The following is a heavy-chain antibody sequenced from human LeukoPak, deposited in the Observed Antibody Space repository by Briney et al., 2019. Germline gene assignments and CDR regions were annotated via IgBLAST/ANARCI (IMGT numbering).Heavy chain of an antibody. CDR1: GFTFDDYT. CDR2: ITRDGGST. CDR3: AELGITMIGGV. D-gene: IGHD3-10*02. Sequence: GGSLRLSCAASGFTFDDYTMHWVRQAPGKGLEWASLITRDGGSTFYADSVKGRFTISRDNAKNSLYLQMNSLRAEDTAVYYCAELGITMIGGVWGKGTTVTIPS. V-gene: IGHV3-43*01. J-gene: IGHJ6*04.